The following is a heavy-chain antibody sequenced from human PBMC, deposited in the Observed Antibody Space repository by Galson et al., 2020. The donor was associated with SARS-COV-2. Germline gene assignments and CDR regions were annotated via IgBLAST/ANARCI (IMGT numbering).Heavy chain of an antibody. D-gene: IGHD3-3*01. CDR3: ARTQPITIFGVVGRIAFDI. CDR2: INHSGST. CDR1: GGSFSGYY. V-gene: IGHV4-34*01. Sequence: SETLSLTCAVYGGSFSGYYWSWIRQPPGKGLEWIGEINHSGSTNYNPSLKSRVTISVDTSKNQFSLKLSSVTAADTAVYYCARTQPITIFGVVGRIAFDIWGQGTMVTVSS. J-gene: IGHJ3*02.